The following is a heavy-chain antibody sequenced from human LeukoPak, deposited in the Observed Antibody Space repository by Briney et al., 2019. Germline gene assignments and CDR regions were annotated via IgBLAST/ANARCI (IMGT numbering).Heavy chain of an antibody. D-gene: IGHD2-2*01. J-gene: IGHJ4*02. CDR3: ASICSSTSCYPY. CDR2: IYYSGST. Sequence: SETLSLTCAVSGGSVSSGSYYWSWIQQPPGKGLEWIGYIYYSGSTYYNPSLKSRVTISVDTSKNQFSLKLSSVTAADTAVYYCASICSSTSCYPYWGQGTLVTVSS. CDR1: GGSVSSGSYY. V-gene: IGHV4-31*11.